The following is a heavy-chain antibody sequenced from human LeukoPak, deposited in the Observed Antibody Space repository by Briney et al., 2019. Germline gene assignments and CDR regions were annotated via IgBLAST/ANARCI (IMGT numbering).Heavy chain of an antibody. Sequence: SETLSLTCTGSGGSISSYYWSWIRQPPGKGLEWIGNIYYSGTTNYNSSLESRVPISVDTSKNLFSLKLCFVTGAVTAVYYCARVSSRRFPPSYSYDRRNYFDYWGQGTLVTVSS. CDR3: ARVSSRRFPPSYSYDRRNYFDY. D-gene: IGHD3-22*01. V-gene: IGHV4-59*12. CDR2: IYYSGTT. J-gene: IGHJ4*02. CDR1: GGSISSYY.